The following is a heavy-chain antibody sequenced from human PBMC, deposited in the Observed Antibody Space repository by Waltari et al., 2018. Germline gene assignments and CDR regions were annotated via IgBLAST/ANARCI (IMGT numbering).Heavy chain of an antibody. J-gene: IGHJ4*02. V-gene: IGHV4-61*02. D-gene: IGHD3-10*01. CDR2: IYTSGST. Sequence: QVQLQESGPGLVKPSQTLSLTCTVSGGSISSGSYYWSWIRQPAGKGLEWIGRIYTSGSTNYNPSLKSRVTISVDTSKNQFSLKLSSVTAADTAVYYCATMVRGVTTGYFDYWGQGTLVTVSS. CDR3: ATMVRGVTTGYFDY. CDR1: GGSISSGSYY.